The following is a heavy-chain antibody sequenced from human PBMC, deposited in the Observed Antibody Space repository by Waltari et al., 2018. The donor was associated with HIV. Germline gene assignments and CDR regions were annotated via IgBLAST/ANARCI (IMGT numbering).Heavy chain of an antibody. CDR2: IYTRGSS. CDR1: GGSISSGSYY. Sequence: QVQLQESGPGLVKPSQTLSLTCTVSGGSISSGSYYWSWIRQPAGKGLEWIGRIYTRGSSNYNPSLKRRVTISVDTSKNQFSLKLSPVTAADTAVYYCARDPTGDGEDYWGQGTLVTVSS. CDR3: ARDPTGDGEDY. V-gene: IGHV4-61*02. J-gene: IGHJ4*02. D-gene: IGHD7-27*01.